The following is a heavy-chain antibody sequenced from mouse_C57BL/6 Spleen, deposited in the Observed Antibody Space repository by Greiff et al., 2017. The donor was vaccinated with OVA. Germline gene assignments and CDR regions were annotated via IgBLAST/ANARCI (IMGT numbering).Heavy chain of an antibody. J-gene: IGHJ4*01. D-gene: IGHD1-1*01. CDR1: GYTFTSYW. CDR2: IDPNSGGT. V-gene: IGHV1-72*01. CDR3: ARHRRSYGAMDY. Sequence: QVQLQQPGAELVKPGASVKLSCKASGYTFTSYWMHWVKQRPGRGLEWIGRIDPNSGGTKYNEKFKSKATLTVDKPSSTAYMQLSSGRSEESAGYNCARHRRSYGAMDYWGQGTSVTVSS.